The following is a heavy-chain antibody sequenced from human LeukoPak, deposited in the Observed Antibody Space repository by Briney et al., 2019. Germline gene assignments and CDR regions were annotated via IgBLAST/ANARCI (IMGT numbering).Heavy chain of an antibody. D-gene: IGHD6-13*01. J-gene: IGHJ5*02. CDR3: ARFTVAAAGTGWFDP. Sequence: SETLSLTCTVSGGSVGSGSYYWTWIRQPPGKGLEWIGYIYYTGSTNYNPSLKSRVTISVDTSKNQLSLKLSSATDADTALYYCARFTVAAAGTGWFDPWGQGILVAVSA. CDR1: GGSVGSGSYY. CDR2: IYYTGST. V-gene: IGHV4-61*01.